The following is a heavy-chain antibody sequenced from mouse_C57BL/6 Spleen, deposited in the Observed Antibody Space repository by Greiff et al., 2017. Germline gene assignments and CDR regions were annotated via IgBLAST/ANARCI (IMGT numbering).Heavy chain of an antibody. D-gene: IGHD1-1*01. CDR3: ALDYGSPPFAY. CDR1: GYTFTDYN. J-gene: IGHJ3*01. Sequence: EVQLQQSGPELVKPGASVKMSCKASGYTFTDYNMHWVKQSHGKSLEWIGYINPNNGGTSYNQKFKGKATLTVNKSSSTAYMELRSLTAEDSAVYYCALDYGSPPFAYWGQGTLVTVSA. CDR2: INPNNGGT. V-gene: IGHV1-22*01.